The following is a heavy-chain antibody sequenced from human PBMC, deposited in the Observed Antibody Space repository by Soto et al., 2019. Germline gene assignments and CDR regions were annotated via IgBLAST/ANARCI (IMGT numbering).Heavy chain of an antibody. CDR1: GGSFSGYC. V-gene: IGHV4-34*01. J-gene: IGHJ6*03. CDR2: INHSGST. CDR3: ARGGYSGYDDKSYYYYYYMDV. Sequence: SETLSLTCAVYGGSFSGYCWSWIRQPPGKGLEWIGEINHSGSTNYNPSLKSRVTISVDTSKNQFSLKLSSVTAADTAVYYCARGGYSGYDDKSYYYYYYMDVWGKGTTVTVSS. D-gene: IGHD5-12*01.